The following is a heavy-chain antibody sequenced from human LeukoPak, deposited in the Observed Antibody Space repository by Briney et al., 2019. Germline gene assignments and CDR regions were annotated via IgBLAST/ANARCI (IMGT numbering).Heavy chain of an antibody. CDR1: GYTFTSYY. D-gene: IGHD6-25*01. Sequence: PGASVNVSCKASGYTFTSYYVHWVRRAPGQGLEWMGIINPTSGDTDYAQNFQGRVTMTRDTSTSTVYMELSSLRSEDTAVYYCARYGFSSVWQGGWHAFDIWGLGTMVTVSS. J-gene: IGHJ3*02. V-gene: IGHV1-46*01. CDR2: INPTSGDT. CDR3: ARYGFSSVWQGGWHAFDI.